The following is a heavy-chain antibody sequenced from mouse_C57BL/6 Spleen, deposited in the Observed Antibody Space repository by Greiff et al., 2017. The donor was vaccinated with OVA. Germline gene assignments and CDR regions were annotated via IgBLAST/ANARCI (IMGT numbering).Heavy chain of an antibody. CDR1: GYTFTDYY. CDR2: INPNNGGT. Sequence: EVQLQQSGPELVKPGASVKISCKASGYTFTDYYMNWVKQSHGKSLEWIGDINPNNGGTSYNQKFKGKATLTVDKSSSTAYMELRSLTSEDSAVYYCARETYSNYDWYFDVWGTGTTVTVSS. J-gene: IGHJ1*03. V-gene: IGHV1-26*01. D-gene: IGHD2-5*01. CDR3: ARETYSNYDWYFDV.